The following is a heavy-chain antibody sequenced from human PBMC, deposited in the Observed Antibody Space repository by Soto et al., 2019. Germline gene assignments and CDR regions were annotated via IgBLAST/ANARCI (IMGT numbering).Heavy chain of an antibody. CDR1: GGSPSSYY. CDR3: AREKGDFWSGYAYYYGMDV. J-gene: IGHJ6*02. CDR2: IYYSGST. Sequence: SETLSLTYTVSGGSPSSYYWSLLRPPPGKGLEWIGYIYYSGSTNSNPSLKSRVTISVDTSKNQFSLKLSSVTAADTAVYYCAREKGDFWSGYAYYYGMDVWGQGTTVT. D-gene: IGHD3-3*01. V-gene: IGHV4-59*01.